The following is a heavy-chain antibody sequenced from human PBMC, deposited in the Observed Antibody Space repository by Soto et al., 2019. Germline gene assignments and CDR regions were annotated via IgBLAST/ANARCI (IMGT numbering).Heavy chain of an antibody. V-gene: IGHV3-43*01. D-gene: IGHD3-9*01. CDR3: AKDRLAYYDILTGYSFPGY. Sequence: GGSLRLSCAASGFTFDDYTMHWVRQAPGKGLEWVSLISWDGGSTYYADSVKGRFTISRDNSKNSLYLQMNSLRTEDTALYYCAKDRLAYYDILTGYSFPGYWGQGTLVTVSS. CDR2: ISWDGGST. J-gene: IGHJ4*02. CDR1: GFTFDDYT.